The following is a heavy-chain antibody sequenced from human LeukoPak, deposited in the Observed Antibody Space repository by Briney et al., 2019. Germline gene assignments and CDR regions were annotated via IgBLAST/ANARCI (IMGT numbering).Heavy chain of an antibody. CDR3: ARDNHQQVDAFDI. D-gene: IGHD1-14*01. CDR1: GFTFSSYS. CDR2: ISSSSSYV. V-gene: IGHV3-21*01. Sequence: GGSPRLSCAASGFTFSSYSINWVRQAPGKGLEWVSSISSSSSYVFYADSVKGRFTISRDNAKNSLYLLMNSLRVEDTAVYFCARDNHQQVDAFDIWGQGTTVTVSS. J-gene: IGHJ3*02.